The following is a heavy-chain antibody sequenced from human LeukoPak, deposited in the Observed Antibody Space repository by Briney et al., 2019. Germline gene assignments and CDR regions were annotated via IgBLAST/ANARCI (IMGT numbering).Heavy chain of an antibody. V-gene: IGHV3-23*01. Sequence: PGGSLRLSCAASGFTFSSHSMNWVRQAPGKGLEWLSGISPRGGGTYYADSVKGRFTISRDDSKSTLSLQMNSLRVEDTAVYYCARDLAWGAFDYWGQGTLVSVSS. CDR3: ARDLAWGAFDY. D-gene: IGHD7-27*01. CDR1: GFTFSSHS. CDR2: ISPRGGGT. J-gene: IGHJ4*02.